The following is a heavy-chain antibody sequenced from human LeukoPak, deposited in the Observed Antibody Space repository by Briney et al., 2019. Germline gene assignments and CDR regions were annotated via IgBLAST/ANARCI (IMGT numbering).Heavy chain of an antibody. D-gene: IGHD2-15*01. Sequence: GGSLRLSCAASGFTFSSYAMHWVRQAPGKGLEWVAVISYDGSNKYYADSVKGRFTISRDNSKNTLSLQMSSLRAEDTAVYYCARDRGGGSSRYPTYLDYWGQGTLVTVSS. CDR1: GFTFSSYA. J-gene: IGHJ4*02. CDR3: ARDRGGGSSRYPTYLDY. V-gene: IGHV3-30-3*01. CDR2: ISYDGSNK.